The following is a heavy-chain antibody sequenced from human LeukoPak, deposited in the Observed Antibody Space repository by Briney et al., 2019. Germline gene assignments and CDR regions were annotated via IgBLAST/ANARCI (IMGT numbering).Heavy chain of an antibody. J-gene: IGHJ6*02. Sequence: SQTLSLTCTVSGGSISSGGYYWSWIRQHPGKGLEWIGYIYYSGSTYYNPSLKSRVTISVDTSKNQFSLKLSSVTAADTAVYYCARASYGSGSIDYYYYGVDVWGQGTTVTVSS. D-gene: IGHD3-10*01. CDR3: ARASYGSGSIDYYYYGVDV. V-gene: IGHV4-31*03. CDR1: GGSISSGGYY. CDR2: IYYSGST.